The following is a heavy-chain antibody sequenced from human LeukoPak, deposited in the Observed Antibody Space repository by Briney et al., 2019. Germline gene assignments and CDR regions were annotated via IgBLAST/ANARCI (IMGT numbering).Heavy chain of an antibody. CDR3: ARDRGDSSGYYYGTDDAFDI. D-gene: IGHD3-22*01. V-gene: IGHV1-18*01. Sequence: ASVKVSCKASGYTFTTYGISWVRQAPGQGLEWMGWISAYNANTNYAQKVQGRVTMTTDTSTSTAYMELRSLRSDDTAVYYCARDRGDSSGYYYGTDDAFDIWGQGTMVTVSS. CDR1: GYTFTTYG. J-gene: IGHJ3*02. CDR2: ISAYNANT.